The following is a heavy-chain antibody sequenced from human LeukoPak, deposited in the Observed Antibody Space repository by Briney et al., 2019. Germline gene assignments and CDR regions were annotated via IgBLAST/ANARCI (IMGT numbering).Heavy chain of an antibody. CDR3: ARDKGGAAADRDEGNWFDP. J-gene: IGHJ5*02. CDR1: GGSISSGGYY. D-gene: IGHD6-13*01. CDR2: IYYSGST. V-gene: IGHV4-31*03. Sequence: SQTLSLTCTVSGGSISSGGYYWSWIRQHPGKGLEWIGYIYYSGSTYYNPSLKSRVTISVDTSKNQFSLKLSSVTAADTAVYYCARDKGGAAADRDEGNWFDPWGQGTLVTVSS.